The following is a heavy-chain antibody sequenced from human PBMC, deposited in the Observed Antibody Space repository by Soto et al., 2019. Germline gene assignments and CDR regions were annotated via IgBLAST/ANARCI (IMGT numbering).Heavy chain of an antibody. V-gene: IGHV4-30-2*01. CDR2: ISQGVTT. Sequence: QLQLQETGSRMVKPSQTLSLTCAVSGGSIRSGAYSWSWIRQPPGKGLEWIGYISQGVTTYYNPSLKSRVTISVDRSQNQFSLSLSSVTAADTAVYYCARGDPHWGGRVFDYWGRGTLVTVSS. D-gene: IGHD7-27*01. CDR3: ARGDPHWGGRVFDY. CDR1: GGSIRSGAYS. J-gene: IGHJ4*02.